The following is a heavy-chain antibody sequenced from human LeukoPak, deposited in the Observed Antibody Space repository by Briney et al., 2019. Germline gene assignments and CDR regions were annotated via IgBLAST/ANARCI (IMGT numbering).Heavy chain of an antibody. J-gene: IGHJ3*02. CDR2: IYYSGST. V-gene: IGHV4-59*01. CDR3: ARDTGPPTGIAAAGTVNDAFDI. Sequence: PSETLSLTCTVSGGSISSYYWSWIRQPPGKGLEWIGYIYYSGSTNYNPSLKSRVTISVDTSKNQFSLKLSSVTAADTAVYYCARDTGPPTGIAAAGTVNDAFDIWGQGTMVTVSS. CDR1: GGSISSYY. D-gene: IGHD6-13*01.